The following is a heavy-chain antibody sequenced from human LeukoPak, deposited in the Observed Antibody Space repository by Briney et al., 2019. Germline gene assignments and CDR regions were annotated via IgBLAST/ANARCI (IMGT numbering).Heavy chain of an antibody. V-gene: IGHV3-7*01. CDR1: GFTFSSYW. CDR3: ARVGGYCSGGSCYSYYYGMDV. J-gene: IGHJ6*02. D-gene: IGHD2-15*01. CDR2: IKQDGSEK. Sequence: GGSLRLSCAASGFTFSSYWMSWVRQAPGKGLEWVADIKQDGSEKYYVDSVKGRFTISRDNAKNSLYLQMNSLRAEDTAVDYCARVGGYCSGGSCYSYYYGMDVWGQGTTVTVSS.